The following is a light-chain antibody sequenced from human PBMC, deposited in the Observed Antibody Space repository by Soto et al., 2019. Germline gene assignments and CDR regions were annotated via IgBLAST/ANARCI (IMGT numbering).Light chain of an antibody. Sequence: QSVLTQPPSVSAAPGQTVTISCSGGTSNIGHNYVSWYQQLPGTAPTLLIYGNDKRPSGIPDRFAGAKAGTSATLAITGLQTGDDADYYCATWDTDLRAVFGGGTKVTIL. CDR3: ATWDTDLRAV. V-gene: IGLV1-51*01. J-gene: IGLJ3*02. CDR1: TSNIGHNY. CDR2: GND.